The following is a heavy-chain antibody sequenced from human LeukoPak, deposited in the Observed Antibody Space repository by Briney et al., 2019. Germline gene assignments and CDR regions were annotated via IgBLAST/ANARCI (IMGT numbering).Heavy chain of an antibody. CDR3: ARKGSSGYSDYFDY. Sequence: SETLSLTCTVSGGSISSYYWSWIRQPAGKGLEWIGRIYTSGSTNYNPSLKSRVTMSVDTSKNQFSLKLSSVTAADTAVYYCARKGSSGYSDYFDYWGQGTLVTVSS. D-gene: IGHD3-22*01. CDR2: IYTSGST. V-gene: IGHV4-4*07. J-gene: IGHJ4*02. CDR1: GGSISSYY.